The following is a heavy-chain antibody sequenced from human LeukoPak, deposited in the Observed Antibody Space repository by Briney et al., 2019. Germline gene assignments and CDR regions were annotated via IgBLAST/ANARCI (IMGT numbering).Heavy chain of an antibody. Sequence: GGSLRLSCAASGFTFSSYAMSWVRQAPGKGLEWVSAISGSGGSTYYADSVKGRFTISRDNSKNTLYLRMNSLRAEDTAVYYCAKDSPRVATDGGYYFDYWGQGTLVTVSS. CDR3: AKDSPRVATDGGYYFDY. J-gene: IGHJ4*02. D-gene: IGHD5-12*01. CDR1: GFTFSSYA. V-gene: IGHV3-23*01. CDR2: ISGSGGST.